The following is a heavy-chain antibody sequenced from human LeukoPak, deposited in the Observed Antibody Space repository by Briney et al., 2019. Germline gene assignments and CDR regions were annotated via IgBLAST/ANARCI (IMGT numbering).Heavy chain of an antibody. D-gene: IGHD1-26*01. CDR1: GFTFSSYG. V-gene: IGHV3-33*06. CDR3: AKDSSGSYTSAFDI. J-gene: IGHJ3*02. CDR2: IWYEGSNK. Sequence: GGSLRLSCAASGFTFSSYGTHWVRQAPGKGLEWLAVIWYEGSNKYYADSVKGRFTISRHNSKKTLYLQMNSLRAEDTAVYYCAKDSSGSYTSAFDIWGQGTMVTVSS.